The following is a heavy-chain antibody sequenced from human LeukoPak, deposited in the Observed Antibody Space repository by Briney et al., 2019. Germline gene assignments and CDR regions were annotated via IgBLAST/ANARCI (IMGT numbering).Heavy chain of an antibody. D-gene: IGHD2-2*01. CDR3: ARDRGEVPAADY. CDR2: IYYSGST. J-gene: IGHJ4*02. V-gene: IGHV4-39*07. Sequence: PSETLSLTCTVSGGSISSSSYYWGWIRQPPGKGLEWIGSIYYSGSTYYNPSLKSRVTISVDTSKNQFSLKLSSVTAADTAVYYCARDRGEVPAADYWGQGTLVTVSS. CDR1: GGSISSSSYY.